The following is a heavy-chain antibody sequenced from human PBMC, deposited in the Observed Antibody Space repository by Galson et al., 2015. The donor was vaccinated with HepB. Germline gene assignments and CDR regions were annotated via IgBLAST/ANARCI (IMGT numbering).Heavy chain of an antibody. J-gene: IGHJ4*02. V-gene: IGHV3-33*01. Sequence: SLRLSCAASGFTFSSYGMHWVRQAPGKGLEWVAVIWYDGSNKYYADSVKGRFTISRDNSKNTLYLQMNSLRAEDTAVYYCARDLRYVTGGTRESPNSIVDYWGQGTLVTVSS. CDR2: IWYDGSNK. D-gene: IGHD2/OR15-2a*01. CDR3: ARDLRYVTGGTRESPNSIVDY. CDR1: GFTFSSYG.